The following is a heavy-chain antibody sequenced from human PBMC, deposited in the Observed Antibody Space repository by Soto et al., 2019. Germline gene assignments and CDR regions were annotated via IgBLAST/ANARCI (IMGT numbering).Heavy chain of an antibody. CDR3: ATPVDYYDSSGYYFGY. CDR1: GFTFSSYG. CDR2: ISYDGSNK. D-gene: IGHD3-22*01. Sequence: ESGGGVVQPGRSLRLSCAASGFTFSSYGMHWVRQAPGKGLEWVAVISYDGSNKYYADSVKGRFTISRDNSKNTLYLQMNSLRAEDTAVYYCATPVDYYDSSGYYFGYWGQGTLVTVSS. J-gene: IGHJ4*02. V-gene: IGHV3-30*03.